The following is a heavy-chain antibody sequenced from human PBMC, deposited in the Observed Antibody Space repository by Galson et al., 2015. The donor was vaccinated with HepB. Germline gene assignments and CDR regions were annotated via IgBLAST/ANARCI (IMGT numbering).Heavy chain of an antibody. CDR3: ARDQCNGGSCYNWFDP. D-gene: IGHD2-15*01. CDR2: IYYSGST. V-gene: IGHV4-59*12. J-gene: IGHJ5*02. CDR1: GASISGSY. Sequence: SETLSLTCSVSGASISGSYWSWIRQPPGKGLEWIGYIYYSGSTNYNPSLKSRVTISVDTSKNQFSLKLASVTAADTAVYYCARDQCNGGSCYNWFDPWGQGTLVTVSS.